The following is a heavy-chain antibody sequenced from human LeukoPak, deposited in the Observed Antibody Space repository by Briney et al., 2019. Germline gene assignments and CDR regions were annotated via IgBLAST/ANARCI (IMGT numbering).Heavy chain of an antibody. D-gene: IGHD3-16*02. Sequence: PGGSLRLSCAASGFTFSSYAMSWVRQAPGKGLEWVSAISGSGGSTYYADSVKGRFTISRDNSKNTLYLQMNSLRAEDTAVYYCAKGYELEVITFGGVIVYFDYWGQGTLVTVSS. CDR3: AKGYELEVITFGGVIVYFDY. CDR2: ISGSGGST. J-gene: IGHJ4*02. V-gene: IGHV3-23*01. CDR1: GFTFSSYA.